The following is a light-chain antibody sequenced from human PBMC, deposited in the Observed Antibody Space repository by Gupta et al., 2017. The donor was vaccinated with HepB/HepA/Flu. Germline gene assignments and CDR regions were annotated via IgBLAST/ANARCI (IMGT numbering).Light chain of an antibody. CDR2: DVT. CDR1: SSDIGAYKY. CDR3: SSYTNYDTFYV. V-gene: IGLV2-14*03. J-gene: IGLJ1*01. Sequence: SPGQSITISCTGTSSDIGAYKYVSWHQQHPGKAPKLIIFDVTNRPSGVSNRFSGSKSGNTASLTISGLQTEDEADYYCSSYTNYDTFYVFGTGTKVTVL.